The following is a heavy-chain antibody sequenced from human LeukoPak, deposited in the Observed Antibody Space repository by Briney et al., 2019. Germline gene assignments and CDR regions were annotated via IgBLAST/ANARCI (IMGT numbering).Heavy chain of an antibody. J-gene: IGHJ4*02. D-gene: IGHD3-16*01. CDR3: AKDEATSGGGLAS. CDR1: GFTVSGTH. CDR2: MYTGGTT. V-gene: IGHV3-53*01. Sequence: GGALRLSCAASGFTVSGTHMSWVRQAPGKGLEWVSAMYTGGTTYYADSVAGRFTVSRDNSKNTLYLHMNSLRVEDTAVYYCAKDEATSGGGLASWGQGTLVSVSS.